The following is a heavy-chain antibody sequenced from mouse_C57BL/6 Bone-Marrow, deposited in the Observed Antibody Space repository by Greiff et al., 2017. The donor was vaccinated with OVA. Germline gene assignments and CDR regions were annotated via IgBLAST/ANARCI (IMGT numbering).Heavy chain of an antibody. CDR3: EKEGGGDAIDY. J-gene: IGHJ4*01. CDR1: GYTFTSYW. CDR2: IDPSDSYT. D-gene: IGHD1-1*02. V-gene: IGHV1-69*01. Sequence: QVQLQQPGAELVMPGASVKLSCKASGYTFTSYWMHWVKQRPGQGLEWIGEIDPSDSYTNYNQKFKGKSTLTVDKSSSTAYMQLSSLTSEESAVYYCEKEGGGDAIDYGGQGTGITGSS.